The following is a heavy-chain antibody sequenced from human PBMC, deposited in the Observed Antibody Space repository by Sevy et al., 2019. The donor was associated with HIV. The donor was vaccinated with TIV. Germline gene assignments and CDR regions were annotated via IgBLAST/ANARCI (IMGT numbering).Heavy chain of an antibody. CDR1: GFTFSTYT. V-gene: IGHV3-21*01. D-gene: IGHD3-10*01. J-gene: IGHJ3*01. CDR2: ISFSSNYI. Sequence: GGSLRLSCAASGFTFSTYTMNWVRQAPGKGLEWISSISFSSNYIYYADSVKGRFTISRDNAKDSLFLQMDSLRAEDTALYYCARPYGSGSWVAFDLWGHGTLVTVSS. CDR3: ARPYGSGSWVAFDL.